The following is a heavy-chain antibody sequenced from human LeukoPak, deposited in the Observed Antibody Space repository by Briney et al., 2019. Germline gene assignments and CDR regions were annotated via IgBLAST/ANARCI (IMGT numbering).Heavy chain of an antibody. Sequence: SVKVSCKASGGTFSSYAISWVRQAPGQGLEWMGRIIPILGIANYAQKFQGRVTITADKSTSTAYMELSSLRSEDTAVYYCASLSLDYYDSSGYYRGVDYWGQGTLVTVSS. D-gene: IGHD3-22*01. V-gene: IGHV1-69*04. CDR3: ASLSLDYYDSSGYYRGVDY. CDR1: GGTFSSYA. J-gene: IGHJ4*02. CDR2: IIPILGIA.